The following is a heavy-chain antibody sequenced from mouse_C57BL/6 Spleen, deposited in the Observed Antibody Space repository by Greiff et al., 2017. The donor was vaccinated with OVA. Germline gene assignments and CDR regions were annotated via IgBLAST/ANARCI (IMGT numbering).Heavy chain of an antibody. J-gene: IGHJ4*01. Sequence: VQLQQSGAELVRPGTSVTVSCKASGYAFTNYLIEWVKQRPGQGLEWIGVINPGSGGTNYNEKFKGKATLTADKSSSTAYMQLSSLTSEDSAVYFCARESGYYAMDYGGQGTSVTVSS. CDR2: INPGSGGT. CDR1: GYAFTNYL. V-gene: IGHV1-54*01. CDR3: ARESGYYAMDY.